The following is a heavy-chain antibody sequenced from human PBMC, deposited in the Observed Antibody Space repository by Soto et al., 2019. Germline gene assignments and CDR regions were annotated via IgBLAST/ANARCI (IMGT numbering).Heavy chain of an antibody. D-gene: IGHD5-12*01. V-gene: IGHV1-8*01. CDR2: MNPNSGNT. Sequence: GASVKVSCKASGYTFTSYDINWVRQATGQGLEWMGWMNPNSGNTGYAQKFQGRVTMTRNTSISTAYMELSSLRSEDTAVYYCAREREYSGYDYSDYWGRGTLVTVSS. CDR3: AREREYSGYDYSDY. J-gene: IGHJ4*02. CDR1: GYTFTSYD.